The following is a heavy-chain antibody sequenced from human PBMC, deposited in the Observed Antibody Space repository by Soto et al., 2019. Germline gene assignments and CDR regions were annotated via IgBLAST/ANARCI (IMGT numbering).Heavy chain of an antibody. V-gene: IGHV4-30-4*01. CDR3: ARAQPRIVVVPAARRWFDP. CDR1: GGSISSGDYY. CDR2: IYYSGST. J-gene: IGHJ5*02. D-gene: IGHD2-2*01. Sequence: PSETLSLTCTVSGGSISSGDYYWSWIRQPPGKGLEWIGYIYYSGSTNYNPSLKSRVTISVDTSKNQFSLKLSSVTAADTAVYYCARAQPRIVVVPAARRWFDPWGQGTLVTVSS.